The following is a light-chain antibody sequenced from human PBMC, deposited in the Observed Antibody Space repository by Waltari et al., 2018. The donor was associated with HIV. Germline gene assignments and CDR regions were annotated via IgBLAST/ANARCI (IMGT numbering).Light chain of an antibody. Sequence: QSALTQPRSVSGSPGQSVTISCTGNSSAVGGYNYVSWYQHHPGKAPKLMIYDVSKRPSGVPDRFSGSKSGNTASLTISGLQAEDEADYYCCSYAGSYTLVFGGGTTLTVL. CDR3: CSYAGSYTLV. CDR1: SSAVGGYNY. J-gene: IGLJ2*01. V-gene: IGLV2-11*01. CDR2: DVS.